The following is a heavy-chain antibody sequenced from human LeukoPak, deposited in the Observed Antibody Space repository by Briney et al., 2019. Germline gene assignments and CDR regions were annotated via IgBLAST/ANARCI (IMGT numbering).Heavy chain of an antibody. D-gene: IGHD2-2*02. CDR2: INHSGST. CDR3: ARIEPAAISFDYYYYMDV. J-gene: IGHJ6*03. Sequence: SETLSLTCAVYGGSFSGYYWSWIRQPPGKGLEWIGEINHSGSTNYNPSLKSRVTISVGTSKNQFSLKLSSVTAADTAVYYCARIEPAAISFDYYYYMDVWGKGTTVTVSS. V-gene: IGHV4-34*01. CDR1: GGSFSGYY.